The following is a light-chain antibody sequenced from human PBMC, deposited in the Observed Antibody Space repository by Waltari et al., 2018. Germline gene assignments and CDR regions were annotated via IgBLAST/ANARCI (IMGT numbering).Light chain of an antibody. CDR2: DFT. V-gene: IGLV2-11*01. J-gene: IGLJ3*02. Sequence: QSALTQPRSVSGSPGQSVTISCTGTTSDVGAYNYVSWYQQHPGKAPKFLIFDFTNRPSGVPDRFSGSKSGNTASLTISGLQAEDEADYYCCSYAGRYTWVFGGGTKLTVL. CDR1: TSDVGAYNY. CDR3: CSYAGRYTWV.